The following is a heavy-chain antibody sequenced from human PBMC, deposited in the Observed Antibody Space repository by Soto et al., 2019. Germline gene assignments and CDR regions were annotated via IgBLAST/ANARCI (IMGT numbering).Heavy chain of an antibody. V-gene: IGHV4-31*03. J-gene: IGHJ5*02. CDR2: IYYSGST. CDR3: ARSARVGWQQLVRGYNWFGP. CDR1: GGSISSGGYY. Sequence: PSETLSLTCTVSGGSISSGGYYWSWIRQHPGKGLEWIGYIYYSGSTYYNPSLKSRVTISVDTSKNQFSLKLSSVTAADTAVYYCARSARVGWQQLVRGYNWFGPWGQGTRVTVSS. D-gene: IGHD6-13*01.